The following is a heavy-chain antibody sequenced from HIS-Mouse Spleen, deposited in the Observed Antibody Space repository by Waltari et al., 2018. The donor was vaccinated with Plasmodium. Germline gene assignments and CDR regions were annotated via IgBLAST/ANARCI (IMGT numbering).Heavy chain of an antibody. D-gene: IGHD6-13*01. CDR3: ASSWYWYFDL. CDR1: GFTFSRYW. Sequence: EVQLVESGGGWVQPGGSVRLSCAASGFTFSRYWMSWVRRAPGKGLEWVANIKQDGSEKYYVDSVKGRFTISRDNAKNSLYLQMNSLRAEDTAVYYCASSWYWYFDLWGRGTLVTVSS. CDR2: IKQDGSEK. V-gene: IGHV3-7*01. J-gene: IGHJ2*01.